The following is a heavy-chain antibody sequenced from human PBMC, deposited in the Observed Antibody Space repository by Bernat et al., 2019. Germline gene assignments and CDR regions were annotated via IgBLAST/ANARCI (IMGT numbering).Heavy chain of an antibody. D-gene: IGHD4-11*01. CDR3: ARDSEKVTTLIYYYYYMDV. J-gene: IGHJ6*03. CDR1: GFTFSSYA. V-gene: IGHV3-30-3*01. Sequence: QVQLVESGGGVVQPGRSLRLSCAASGFTFSSYAMHWVRQAPGKGLEGVAVISYDGSNKYYADSVKGRFTISRDNSKNTLYLQMNSLRAEDTAVYYCARDSEKVTTLIYYYYYMDVWGKGTTVTVSS. CDR2: ISYDGSNK.